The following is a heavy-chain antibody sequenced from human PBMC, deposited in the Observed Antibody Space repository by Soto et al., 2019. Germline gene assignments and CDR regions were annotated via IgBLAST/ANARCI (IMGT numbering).Heavy chain of an antibody. CDR3: ARYDMTTVTYFDY. D-gene: IGHD4-17*01. Sequence: AETLSLTCTVSGGSISSSSYYWGWIRQPPGKGLEWIGSIYYSGSTYYNPSLKSRVTISVDTSKNQFSLKLSSVTAADTAVYYCARYDMTTVTYFDYWGQGTLVTVSS. CDR1: GGSISSSSYY. J-gene: IGHJ4*02. V-gene: IGHV4-39*01. CDR2: IYYSGST.